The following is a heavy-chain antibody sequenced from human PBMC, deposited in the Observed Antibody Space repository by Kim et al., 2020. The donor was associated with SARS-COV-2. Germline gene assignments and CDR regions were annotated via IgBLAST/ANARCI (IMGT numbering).Heavy chain of an antibody. CDR3: AVVPAASGWPQYNWFDP. D-gene: IGHD2-2*01. J-gene: IGHJ5*02. CDR1: GGTFSSYA. V-gene: IGHV1-69*13. Sequence: SVKVSCKASGGTFSSYAISWVRQAPGQGLEWMGGIIPIFGTANYAQKFQGRVTITADESTSTAYMELSSLRSEDTAVYYCAVVPAASGWPQYNWFDPWGQGTLVTVSS. CDR2: IIPIFGTA.